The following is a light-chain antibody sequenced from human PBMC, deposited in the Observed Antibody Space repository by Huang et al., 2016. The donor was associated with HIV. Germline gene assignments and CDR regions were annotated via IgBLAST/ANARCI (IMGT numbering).Light chain of an antibody. CDR1: QSLLYNSNNKNY. CDR2: WAS. J-gene: IGKJ2*01. Sequence: DIVMTQSPDSLAVSLGERATINCKSSQSLLYNSNNKNYLAWYQQKPGQPPNLLSYWASSRKSGVPDRFSGSGSGTDFTLTISSLQAEDVAVYYCQQHYSSPPTFGQGTKLEIK. V-gene: IGKV4-1*01. CDR3: QQHYSSPPT.